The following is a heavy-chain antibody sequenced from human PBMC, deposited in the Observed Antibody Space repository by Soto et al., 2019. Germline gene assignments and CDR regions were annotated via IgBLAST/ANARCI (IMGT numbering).Heavy chain of an antibody. V-gene: IGHV1-69*06. J-gene: IGHJ5*02. CDR3: ARDPPYSSSWYGGWFDP. D-gene: IGHD6-13*01. Sequence: QVRLVQSGAEVKKPGSSVKVSCKASGGTFSSYAISWVRQAPGQGLEWIGGITPISGTANYAKRFQDRVTITADKSTSTAYMELSSLRSEDTAVYYCARDPPYSSSWYGGWFDPWGQGTLVAVSS. CDR2: ITPISGTA. CDR1: GGTFSSYA.